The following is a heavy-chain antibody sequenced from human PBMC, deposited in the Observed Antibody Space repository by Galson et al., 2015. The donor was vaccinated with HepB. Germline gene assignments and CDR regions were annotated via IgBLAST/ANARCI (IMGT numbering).Heavy chain of an antibody. CDR2: TYFRSKWYY. Sequence: CAISGDSVSGNIVSWNWIRQSPSRGLEWLGRTYFRSKWYYDYAVSVNSRITINPDTSENQFSLQLHSVTPEDTAVYYCAGAGYCRSTYCFFAYWGQGTLVTVSS. J-gene: IGHJ4*02. V-gene: IGHV6-1*01. CDR3: AGAGYCRSTYCFFAY. D-gene: IGHD2-2*01. CDR1: GDSVSGNIVS.